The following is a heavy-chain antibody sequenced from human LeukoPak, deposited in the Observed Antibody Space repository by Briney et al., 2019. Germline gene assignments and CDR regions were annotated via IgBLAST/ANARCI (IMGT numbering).Heavy chain of an antibody. J-gene: IGHJ4*02. CDR1: GFTFSSYE. Sequence: PGGSLRLYCAASGFTFSSYEMNWVRQAPGKGLEWVSYISSSGSTIYYADSVKGRFTISRDNAKNSLYLQMNSLRAEDTAVYYCAREAVVVVPAASYFDYWGQGTLVTVSS. CDR3: AREAVVVVPAASYFDY. D-gene: IGHD2-2*01. CDR2: ISSSGSTI. V-gene: IGHV3-48*03.